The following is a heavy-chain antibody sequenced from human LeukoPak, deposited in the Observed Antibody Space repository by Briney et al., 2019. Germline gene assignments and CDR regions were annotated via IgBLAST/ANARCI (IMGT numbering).Heavy chain of an antibody. Sequence: PGRSLRLSCAASGFTFSSYGMHWVRQAPGKGLEWVAVIWYDGSNKYYADSVKGRFTISRDNSKNTLYLQMNSLRAEDTAVYYCARHTGFWSFFDYWGQGTLVTVSS. CDR3: ARHTGFWSFFDY. CDR2: IWYDGSNK. CDR1: GFTFSSYG. J-gene: IGHJ4*02. D-gene: IGHD2-8*02. V-gene: IGHV3-33*01.